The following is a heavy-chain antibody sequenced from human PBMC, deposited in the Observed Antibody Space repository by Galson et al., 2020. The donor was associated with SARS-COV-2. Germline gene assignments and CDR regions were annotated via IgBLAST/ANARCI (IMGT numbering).Heavy chain of an antibody. V-gene: IGHV1-58*01. Sequence: SVKVSCKASGFTFTSSAVQWVRQARGQRLEWIGWIVVGTGNTNYAQKFQGRVTITADESTSTAYMELSSLRSEDTAVYYCARDLEAAPPRGCSGGSCYSDYYYYGMDVWGQGTTVTVSS. D-gene: IGHD2-15*01. CDR3: ARDLEAAPPRGCSGGSCYSDYYYYGMDV. CDR2: IVVGTGNT. CDR1: GFTFTSSA. J-gene: IGHJ6*02.